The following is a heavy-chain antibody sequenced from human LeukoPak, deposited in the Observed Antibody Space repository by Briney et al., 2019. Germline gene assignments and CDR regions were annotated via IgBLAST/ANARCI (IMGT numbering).Heavy chain of an antibody. CDR1: GFRFSSYA. D-gene: IGHD6-19*01. Sequence: GGSLRLSCAASGFRFSSYAMSWVRQAPGKGLEWVSAISGSGVSTYYADSVKGRFTVSRDNAKNSLYLQMNSLRAEDTAVYYCARDRGKQWLRWGQGTLVTVSS. J-gene: IGHJ4*02. V-gene: IGHV3-23*01. CDR3: ARDRGKQWLR. CDR2: ISGSGVST.